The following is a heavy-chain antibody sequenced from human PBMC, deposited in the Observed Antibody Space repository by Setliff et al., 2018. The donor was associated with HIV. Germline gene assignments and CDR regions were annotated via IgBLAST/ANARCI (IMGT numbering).Heavy chain of an antibody. J-gene: IGHJ3*02. CDR3: AKTVVGDSYALPNDGFDI. V-gene: IGHV4-28*06. CDR2: IYYSGST. D-gene: IGHD3-16*01. CDR1: GYSISSSHW. Sequence: SETLSLTCAVSGYSISSSHWWGWIRQPPGKGLEWIGYIYYSGSTNYNPSLNSRATMSVDTSNNRFSLKLSSVTALDTAVYYCAKTVVGDSYALPNDGFDIWGQGTMVTVSS.